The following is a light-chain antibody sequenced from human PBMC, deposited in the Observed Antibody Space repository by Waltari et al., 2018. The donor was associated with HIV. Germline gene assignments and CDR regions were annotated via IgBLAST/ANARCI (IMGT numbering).Light chain of an antibody. V-gene: IGKV1-8*01. Sequence: AIRMTQSPSSFSASTGAKVTITCRASQDVSTHLAWYQQKPGKAPKLLIYTASTLQSGVPSRFSGSGSGTDFTLTINCLQREDFATYYCQQYYDYPRTFGQGTKVEIK. J-gene: IGKJ2*01. CDR1: QDVSTH. CDR2: TAS. CDR3: QQYYDYPRT.